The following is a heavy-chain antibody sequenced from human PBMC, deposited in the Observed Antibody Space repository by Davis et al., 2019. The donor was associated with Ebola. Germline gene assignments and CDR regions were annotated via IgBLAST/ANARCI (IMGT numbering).Heavy chain of an antibody. CDR1: GFTFTSSA. D-gene: IGHD6-19*01. J-gene: IGHJ1*01. V-gene: IGHV1-58*01. CDR3: ARGAVAEYFQH. CDR2: IVVGSGNT. Sequence: SVKVSCKASGFTFTSSAVQWVRQARGQRLEWIGWIVVGSGNTNYAQKFQGRVTITRDTSASTAYMELSSLRSEDTAVYYCARGAVAEYFQHWGQGTLVTVSS.